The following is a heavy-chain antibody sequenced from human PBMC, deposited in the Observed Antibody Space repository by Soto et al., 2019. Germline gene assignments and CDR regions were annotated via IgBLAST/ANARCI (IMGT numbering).Heavy chain of an antibody. V-gene: IGHV1-2*04. J-gene: IGHJ3*02. CDR3: ARETTYIWGSYRDHDAFDI. Sequence: ASVKVSCKASGYTFTGYYMHWVRQAPGQGLEWMGWINPNSGGTNYAQKFQGWVTMTRDTSISTAYMELSRLRSDDTAVYHCARETTYIWGSYRDHDAFDIWGQGTMVTVSS. CDR1: GYTFTGYY. D-gene: IGHD3-16*02. CDR2: INPNSGGT.